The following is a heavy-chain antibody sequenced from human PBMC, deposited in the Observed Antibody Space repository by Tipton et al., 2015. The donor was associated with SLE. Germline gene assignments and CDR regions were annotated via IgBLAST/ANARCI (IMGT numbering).Heavy chain of an antibody. J-gene: IGHJ3*01. CDR1: GGTFGMYS. CDR2: IIPIYSTI. V-gene: IGHV1-69*01. D-gene: IGHD3-22*01. CDR3: ARWGSDYSDPEDAFNV. Sequence: QLVQSGAEVKKPGSSVRVSCQASGGTFGMYSLSWVRIAPGQGLEWLGAIIPIYSTINSAQNFQGRLTMTADESTATAYMDLSGLTSDDTAIYFCARWGSDYSDPEDAFNVWGQGTNVIVSS.